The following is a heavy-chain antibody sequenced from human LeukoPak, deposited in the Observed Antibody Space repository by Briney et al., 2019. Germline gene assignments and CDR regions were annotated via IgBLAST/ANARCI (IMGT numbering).Heavy chain of an antibody. CDR1: GFAFSSQA. J-gene: IGHJ4*02. V-gene: IGHV3-23*01. CDR3: AKDARRSDGWYFFDH. CDR2: ISDSGDLT. Sequence: AGGSLRLSCAASGFAFSSQAMGWVRQAPGKGPEWVSVISDSGDLTYYADSVKGRFTISRDNSKNTLYLQMISLRAGDTAVYYCAKDARRSDGWYFFDHWGQGTLVTVSS. D-gene: IGHD6-19*01.